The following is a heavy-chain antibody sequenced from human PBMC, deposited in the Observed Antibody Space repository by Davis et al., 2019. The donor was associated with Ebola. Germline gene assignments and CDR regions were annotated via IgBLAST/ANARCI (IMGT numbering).Heavy chain of an antibody. CDR1: GFTFRTYA. Sequence: GESLKTPRAASGFTFRTYAMSWVRQAPGKGLEWVSAISGSGGGTYYADSVKGRFTISRDNSKNTLYLQMNSLRAEDTATYFCAKCYTINYYFMDVWGKGTTVTVSS. D-gene: IGHD2-15*01. V-gene: IGHV3-23*01. J-gene: IGHJ6*03. CDR2: ISGSGGGT. CDR3: AKCYTINYYFMDV.